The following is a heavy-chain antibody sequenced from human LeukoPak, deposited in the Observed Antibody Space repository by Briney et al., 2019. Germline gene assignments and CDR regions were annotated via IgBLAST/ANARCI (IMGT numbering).Heavy chain of an antibody. CDR2: INTYSGDT. D-gene: IGHD3-22*01. Sequence: ASVKVSCKPSGYTFTTYGISWVRQAPGQGLEWMGWINTYSGDTNYAQKLQGRVTMTTDTSTSTAYMELSSLRSEDTAVYYCASDSSGYYRFDYWGQGTLVTVSS. CDR3: ASDSSGYYRFDY. V-gene: IGHV1-18*01. CDR1: GYTFTTYG. J-gene: IGHJ4*02.